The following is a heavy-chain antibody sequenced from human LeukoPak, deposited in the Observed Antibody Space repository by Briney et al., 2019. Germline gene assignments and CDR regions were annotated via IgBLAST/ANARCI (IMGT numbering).Heavy chain of an antibody. CDR1: GFTFSSSA. V-gene: IGHV4-59*01. J-gene: IGHJ4*02. D-gene: IGHD2-15*01. CDR2: IYYSGST. CDR3: ARSVVCSGGSCYLAFAFDY. Sequence: GSLRLSCAASGFTFSSSAMSWIRQPPGKGLEWIGYIYYSGSTNYNPSLKSRVTISVDTSKNQFSLKLSSVTAADTAVYYCARSVVCSGGSCYLAFAFDYWGQGTLVTVSS.